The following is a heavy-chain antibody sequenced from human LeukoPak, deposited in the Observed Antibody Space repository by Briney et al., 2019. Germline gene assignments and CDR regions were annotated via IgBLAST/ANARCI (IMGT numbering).Heavy chain of an antibody. V-gene: IGHV4-59*06. D-gene: IGHD1-26*01. J-gene: IGHJ4*02. CDR2: TYYSGST. CDR1: GGSISSYY. CDR3: VGGSYPLEY. Sequence: SETLSLTCTVSGGSISSYYWSWIRQPSGKGLECIGFTYYSGSTHYNPSLESRVTISVDTSKNQLSLKLNSVTAADTAVYYCVGGSYPLEYWGQGALVTVSS.